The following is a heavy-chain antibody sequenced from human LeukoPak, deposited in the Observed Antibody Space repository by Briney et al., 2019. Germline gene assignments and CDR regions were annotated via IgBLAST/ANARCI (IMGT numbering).Heavy chain of an antibody. CDR2: IIPIFGTA. D-gene: IGHD3-22*01. V-gene: IGHV1-69*13. CDR1: GGTFSSYA. Sequence: ASVKASCKASGGTFSSYAISWVRQAPGQGLEWMGGIIPIFGTANYAQKFQGRVAITADESTSTAYMELSSLRSEDTAVYYCARDGYYDSSGYYLHWGQGTLVTVSS. CDR3: ARDGYYDSSGYYLH. J-gene: IGHJ4*02.